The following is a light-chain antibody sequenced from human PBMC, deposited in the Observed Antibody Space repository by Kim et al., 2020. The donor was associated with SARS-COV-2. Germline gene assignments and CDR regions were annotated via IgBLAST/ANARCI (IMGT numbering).Light chain of an antibody. V-gene: IGKV1-27*01. Sequence: DIQMTQSPSSLSASVGDRVTITCRASQGISNYLAWYQQKPGKVPKLLIYAASTLQSGVPSRFSGGGSGTDFTLTISNLQPEDVATYYCQKCNSASWTFGQGTKVDIK. CDR3: QKCNSASWT. J-gene: IGKJ1*01. CDR1: QGISNY. CDR2: AAS.